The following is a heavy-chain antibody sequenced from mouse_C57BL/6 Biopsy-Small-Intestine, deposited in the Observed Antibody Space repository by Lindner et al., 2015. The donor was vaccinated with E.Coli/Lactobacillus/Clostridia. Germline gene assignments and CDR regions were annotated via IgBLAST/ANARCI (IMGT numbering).Heavy chain of an antibody. D-gene: IGHD2-5*01. CDR2: ISSGSSTI. V-gene: IGHV5-17*01. CDR3: ARYSNYFDY. CDR1: GFTFSDYG. J-gene: IGHJ2*01. Sequence: VQLQESGGGLVKPGGSLKLSCAASGFTFSDYGMHWVRQAPEKGLEWVAYISSGSSTIYYADTVEGRFTISRDNAKNTLFLQMTSLRSEDTAMYYCARYSNYFDYWGQGTTLTVSS.